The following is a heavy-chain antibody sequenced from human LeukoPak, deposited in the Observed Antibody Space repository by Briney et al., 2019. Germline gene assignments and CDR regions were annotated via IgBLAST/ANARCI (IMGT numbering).Heavy chain of an antibody. D-gene: IGHD2-15*01. J-gene: IGHJ5*02. V-gene: IGHV1-69*13. CDR1: GGTFSSYA. Sequence: SVKVSFKASGGTFSSYAISWVRQAPGQGLDWMGGIIPIFGTANYAQKFQGRVTITADESTSTAYMELSSLRSEDTAVYYCARGVVVAATSYNWFDPWGQGTLVTVSS. CDR2: IIPIFGTA. CDR3: ARGVVVAATSYNWFDP.